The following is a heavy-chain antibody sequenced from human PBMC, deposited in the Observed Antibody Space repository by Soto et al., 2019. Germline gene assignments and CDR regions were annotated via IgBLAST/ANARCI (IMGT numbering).Heavy chain of an antibody. J-gene: IGHJ4*02. CDR3: ARGKGTHRY. CDR1: GVSLTSYY. V-gene: IGHV4-59*01. Sequence: SETLSLTCSVSGVSLTSYYWSWIRQTPGKTLEWIGCIFYNGTTNYNPSLKSRVTISLDMSKNQFSLKLKSVSAEDTALYYCARGKGTHRYWGPVTLVT. CDR2: IFYNGTT. D-gene: IGHD3-10*01.